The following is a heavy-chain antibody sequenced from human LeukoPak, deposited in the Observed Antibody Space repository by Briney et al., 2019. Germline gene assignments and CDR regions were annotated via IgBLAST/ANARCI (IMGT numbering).Heavy chain of an antibody. CDR1: GFTFGDYA. CDR3: AKAETREWKEFDY. CDR2: IPGNGGST. Sequence: GGSLRLSCGASGFTFGDYAMTWVRQAPGKGLEWVSAIPGNGGSTSYADSVKGRFTISRDNSKNTLYLQMNSLRAEDTAVYYCAKAETREWKEFDYWGQGTLVTVSS. D-gene: IGHD3-3*01. J-gene: IGHJ4*02. V-gene: IGHV3-23*01.